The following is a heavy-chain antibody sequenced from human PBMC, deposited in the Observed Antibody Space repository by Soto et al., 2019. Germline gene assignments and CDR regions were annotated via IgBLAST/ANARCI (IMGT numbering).Heavy chain of an antibody. J-gene: IGHJ4*02. CDR3: ARIRGVIVGGPDY. Sequence: EVQLLESGGGLVQPGGSLRLSCAASGFALDSYGMSWVRQAPGSGLDWVSAISGSSGSAYYAGSVKGRFTISRDNSKKTVYLQMNSMRAEDTAIYYCARIRGVIVGGPDYWGQGTLVSVSS. D-gene: IGHD3-16*02. CDR2: ISGSSGSA. CDR1: GFALDSYG. V-gene: IGHV3-23*01.